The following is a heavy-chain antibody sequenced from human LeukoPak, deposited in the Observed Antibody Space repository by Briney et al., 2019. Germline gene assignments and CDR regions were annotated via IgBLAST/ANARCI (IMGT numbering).Heavy chain of an antibody. CDR2: ISGSGNNT. CDR3: AKGKDVWGSYRTEFDF. V-gene: IGHV3-23*01. D-gene: IGHD3-16*02. CDR1: GLTFRSHA. Sequence: AGGSLRVSCAASGLTFRSHAMSWVRQAPGKGLEGVSVISGSGNNTYYADSVKGRFTISRDNSKNTVYLQMNSLRAADTAVYYCAKGKDVWGSYRTEFDFWGQGTLVTVSS. J-gene: IGHJ4*02.